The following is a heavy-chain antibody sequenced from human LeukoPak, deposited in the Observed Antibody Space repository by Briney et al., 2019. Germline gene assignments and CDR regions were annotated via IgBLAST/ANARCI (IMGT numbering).Heavy chain of an antibody. CDR1: GFTFSSYA. D-gene: IGHD6-13*01. CDR2: ISSNGGST. V-gene: IGHV3-64*01. Sequence: GGSLRLSCAASGFTFSSYAMHWVRQAPGKGLEYVSAISSNGGSTYYANSVKGRFTISRDNSKNTLYLQMGSLRAEDMAVYYCARGIFRGDIAAVNFQHWGQGTLVTVSS. CDR3: ARGIFRGDIAAVNFQH. J-gene: IGHJ1*01.